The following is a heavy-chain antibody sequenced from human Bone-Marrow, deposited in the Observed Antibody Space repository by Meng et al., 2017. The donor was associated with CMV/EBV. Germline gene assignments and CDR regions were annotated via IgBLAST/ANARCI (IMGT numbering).Heavy chain of an antibody. D-gene: IGHD1-14*01. CDR1: GGSISGSDW. CDR2: ISHSGRS. J-gene: IGHJ4*02. CDR3: ARNHGKSDFDY. Sequence: TCAVFGGSISGSDWWTWVRQPPGKGLEWIGEISHSGRSNYTPSLKSRVTISVDKSKKQFSLKVSSVTAADTAVYYCARNHGKSDFDYWSQGTLVTVSS. V-gene: IGHV4-4*02.